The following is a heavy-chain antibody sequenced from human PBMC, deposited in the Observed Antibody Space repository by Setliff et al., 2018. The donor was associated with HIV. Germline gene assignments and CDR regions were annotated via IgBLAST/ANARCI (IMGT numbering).Heavy chain of an antibody. CDR1: GGSISSYY. Sequence: ETLSLTCTVSGGSISSYYWSWIRQPAGKGLEWIGRIYTSGSTNYNRSLKSRVTMSVDTSKNQFSLKLSSVTAADTAVYYCASGGPLGWVRGVSNWFDPWGQGTLVTVSS. J-gene: IGHJ5*02. D-gene: IGHD3-10*01. CDR2: IYTSGST. CDR3: ASGGPLGWVRGVSNWFDP. V-gene: IGHV4-4*07.